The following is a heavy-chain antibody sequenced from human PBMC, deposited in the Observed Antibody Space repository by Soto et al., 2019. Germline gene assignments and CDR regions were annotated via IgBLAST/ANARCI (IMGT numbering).Heavy chain of an antibody. J-gene: IGHJ3*02. V-gene: IGHV4-59*01. CDR2: IYYSGST. Sequence: SETLSLTCTVSGGSISSYYWSWIRQPPGKGLEWIGYIYYSGSTNYNPSLKSRVTISVDTSKNQFSLKLSSVTAADTAVYYCARDKNYYDSSGYREGAFDIWGQGTMVTVSS. CDR1: GGSISSYY. CDR3: ARDKNYYDSSGYREGAFDI. D-gene: IGHD3-22*01.